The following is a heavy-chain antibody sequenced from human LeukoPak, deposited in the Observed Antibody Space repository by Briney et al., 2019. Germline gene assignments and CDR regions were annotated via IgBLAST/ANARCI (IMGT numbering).Heavy chain of an antibody. V-gene: IGHV4-59*01. CDR3: ARAAIYYYYGMDV. J-gene: IGHJ6*02. D-gene: IGHD2-15*01. Sequence: SETLSLTCTVSGGSISSYYWSWIRQPPGKGLEWIGYIYYSGSTNYNPSLKSRVTISVDTSKNQFSLKLSSVTAADTAVYYCARAAIYYYYGMDVWGQGTTVTVSS. CDR1: GGSISSYY. CDR2: IYYSGST.